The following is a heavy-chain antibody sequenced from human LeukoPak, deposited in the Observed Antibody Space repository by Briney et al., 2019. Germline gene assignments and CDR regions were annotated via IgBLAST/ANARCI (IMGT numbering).Heavy chain of an antibody. D-gene: IGHD3-9*01. Sequence: PLASVKVSCKASGYTFTGYYMHWVRQAPGQGLEWMGWINPNSGGTNYAQKFQGRVTMTRDTSISTAYMELSRLRSDDTAVYYCARPRGVRYFDWLDFDYWGQGTLVTVSS. CDR3: ARPRGVRYFDWLDFDY. CDR2: INPNSGGT. CDR1: GYTFTGYY. J-gene: IGHJ4*02. V-gene: IGHV1-2*02.